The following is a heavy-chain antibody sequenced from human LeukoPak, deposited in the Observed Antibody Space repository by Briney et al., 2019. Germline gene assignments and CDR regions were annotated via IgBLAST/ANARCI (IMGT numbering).Heavy chain of an antibody. CDR1: GYTFTGYY. Sequence: GAPVKVSCKASGYTFTGYYMHWVRQAPGQGLEWMGWINPNSGGTNYAQKFQGRVTMTRDTSISTAYMELSRLRSDDTAVYYCARGVYQDGGSGWPNWGQGTLVTVSS. CDR3: ARGVYQDGGSGWPN. D-gene: IGHD6-19*01. V-gene: IGHV1-2*02. CDR2: INPNSGGT. J-gene: IGHJ4*02.